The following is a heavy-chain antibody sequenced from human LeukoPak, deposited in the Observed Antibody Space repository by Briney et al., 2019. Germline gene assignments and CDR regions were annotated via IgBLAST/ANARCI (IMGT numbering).Heavy chain of an antibody. CDR1: GFTFSAYS. V-gene: IGHV3-21*01. Sequence: PGGSLRLSCAASGFTFSAYSMNRVRQAPGKGLEWVSSISIESSYIYYVDSVEGRFTISRDNAKNSLYLQMNSLRAEDTAVYYCARAPSTIAAHFDYWGQGTLVTVSS. CDR2: ISIESSYI. CDR3: ARAPSTIAAHFDY. D-gene: IGHD6-13*01. J-gene: IGHJ4*02.